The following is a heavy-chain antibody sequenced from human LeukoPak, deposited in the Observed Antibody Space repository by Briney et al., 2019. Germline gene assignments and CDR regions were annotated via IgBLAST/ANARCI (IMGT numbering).Heavy chain of an antibody. CDR2: IRSKANSYAT. D-gene: IGHD2-2*01. V-gene: IGHV3-73*01. CDR3: TRLGSVCSSTSCLPNQYYFDY. Sequence: GGSLRLSCAASGFTFSGSAMHWVRQASGKGLEWDGRIRSKANSYATAYAASVKGRFTISRDDSKNTAYLQMNSLKTEDTAVYYCTRLGSVCSSTSCLPNQYYFDYWGQGTLVTVSS. J-gene: IGHJ4*02. CDR1: GFTFSGSA.